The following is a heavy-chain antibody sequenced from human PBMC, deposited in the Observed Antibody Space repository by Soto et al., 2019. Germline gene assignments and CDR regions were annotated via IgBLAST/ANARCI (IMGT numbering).Heavy chain of an antibody. V-gene: IGHV3-21*01. CDR1: GFTFSSYS. J-gene: IGHJ4*02. CDR2: ISSSGSYI. CDR3: ARDPHYFYDSTGYYDY. D-gene: IGHD3-22*01. Sequence: GGSLRLSCAASGFTFSSYSMNWVRQAPGKGLEWVSSISSSGSYIYYADSVKGRFTISRDNAKNSLYLQMNSLRAEDTAVYYCARDPHYFYDSTGYYDYWGQGTLVTVSS.